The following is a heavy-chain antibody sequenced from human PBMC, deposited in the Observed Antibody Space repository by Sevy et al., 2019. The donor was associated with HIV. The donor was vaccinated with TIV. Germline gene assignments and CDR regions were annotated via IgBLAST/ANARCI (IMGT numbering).Heavy chain of an antibody. CDR3: ALERLSSAVAEYFHN. CDR2: ISFDGSNE. D-gene: IGHD1-1*01. V-gene: IGHV3-30-3*01. Sequence: GGSLRLSCAASGFTFNFFSMHWVRQAPGKGLEWVATISFDGSNEHYADSVKGRFTISRDNSKNSLFLQMNRLRADDSAVYYCALERLSSAVAEYFHNWGQGTLVTVSS. CDR1: GFTFNFFS. J-gene: IGHJ1*01.